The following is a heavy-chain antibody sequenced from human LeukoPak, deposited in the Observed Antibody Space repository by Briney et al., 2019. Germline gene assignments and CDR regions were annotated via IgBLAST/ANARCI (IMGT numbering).Heavy chain of an antibody. CDR2: ISPRGGGT. J-gene: IGHJ3*02. D-gene: IGHD5-18*01. Sequence: GGSLRLSCAASGFTFSNYGMNWVRQAPGKGLEWLSGISPRGGGTYYADSVKGRFTISRDKSKNTLYLQMNSLRAEDTAVYYCARARSSYGYGDAFDIWGQGTMVTVSS. CDR1: GFTFSNYG. CDR3: ARARSSYGYGDAFDI. V-gene: IGHV3-23*01.